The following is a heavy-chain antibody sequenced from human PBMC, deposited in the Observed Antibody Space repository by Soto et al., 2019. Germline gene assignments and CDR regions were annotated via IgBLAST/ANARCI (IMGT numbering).Heavy chain of an antibody. J-gene: IGHJ6*02. D-gene: IGHD2-15*01. CDR3: ARGILYPPNYYYGMDV. Sequence: ASVKVSCKASGYTFTGYYMHWVRQAPGQGLEWMGWINPNSGGTNYAQKFQGWVTMTRDTSISTAYMELSRLRSDDTAVYYCARGILYPPNYYYGMDVWGQGTTVTVSS. CDR1: GYTFTGYY. V-gene: IGHV1-2*04. CDR2: INPNSGGT.